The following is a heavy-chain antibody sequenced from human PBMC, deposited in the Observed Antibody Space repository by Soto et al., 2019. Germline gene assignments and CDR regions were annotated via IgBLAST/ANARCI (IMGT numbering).Heavy chain of an antibody. CDR1: GGTFSSYA. D-gene: IGHD6-6*01. CDR2: IIPIFGTA. J-gene: IGHJ6*02. V-gene: IGHV1-69*15. Sequence: QVQLVQSGAEVKKPGSSVKVSCKASGGTFSSYAISWVRQAPGQGLEWMGRIIPIFGTANYAQKFQGRVTISADESTSTAYMELSSLRSEDTAVYYYVMAARLGDYYCYGMDVWCQGNTVTVSS. CDR3: VMAARLGDYYCYGMDV.